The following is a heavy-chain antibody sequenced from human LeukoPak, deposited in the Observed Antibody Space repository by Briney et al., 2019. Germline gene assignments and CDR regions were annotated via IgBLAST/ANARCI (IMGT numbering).Heavy chain of an antibody. CDR3: ASQYYYAMDV. Sequence: GGSLRLSCVASGFIVSKNYMSWVRQAPGKGLEWVSVLYNAGSTYYADSVKGRFTISRDNAKNSLYLQMNSLRAEDTAVYYCASQYYYAMDVWGQGTTVTVSS. J-gene: IGHJ6*02. CDR1: GFIVSKNY. D-gene: IGHD4-11*01. CDR2: LYNAGST. V-gene: IGHV3-53*01.